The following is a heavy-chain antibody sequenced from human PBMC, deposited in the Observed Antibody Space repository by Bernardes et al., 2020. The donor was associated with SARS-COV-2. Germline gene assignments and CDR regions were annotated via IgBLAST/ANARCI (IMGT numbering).Heavy chain of an antibody. CDR2: IFYSGNT. CDR3: ARPIKNWNYFGAFDI. D-gene: IGHD1-7*01. V-gene: IGHV4-39*01. Sequence: SEALSLTCTVSGGSISNTNFYWGWLLQPPGKGLEWIGSIFYSGNTYYNPSLKSRVTISVDTSKNQFSLKLSSVTAADTAIYYCARPIKNWNYFGAFDIWGHGTVVTVSS. J-gene: IGHJ3*02. CDR1: GGSISNTNFY.